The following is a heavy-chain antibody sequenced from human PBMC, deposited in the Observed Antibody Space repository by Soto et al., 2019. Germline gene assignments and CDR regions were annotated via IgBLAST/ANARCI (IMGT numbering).Heavy chain of an antibody. CDR2: VTGSVGRT. CDR3: AKELSPIPVVIGVPIFFGF. D-gene: IGHD2-2*01. J-gene: IGHJ4*02. V-gene: IGHV3-23*01. Sequence: EVQLLESGGGLVQPGGSLRLSCAASGFTFSNYAMTWVRQAPGKGLEWVSTVTGSVGRTSYTDSVKARFTMSRDNSKSKNTLYPQTYSLRACHRSIYYCAKELSPIPVVIGVPIFFGFWGQGTLVSVSS. CDR1: GFTFSNYA.